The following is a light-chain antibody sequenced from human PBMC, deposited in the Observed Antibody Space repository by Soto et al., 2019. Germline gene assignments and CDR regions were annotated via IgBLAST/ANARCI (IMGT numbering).Light chain of an antibody. CDR3: QQYGSSPPFT. CDR1: QSITSTY. V-gene: IGKV3-20*01. J-gene: IGKJ3*01. CDR2: VAS. Sequence: EIVLTQSPGTLSLSPGERAPLSCRASQSITSTYLAWYQQKPGQAPRLLIYVASSRASGIPDRFSGSGSGTDFTLTISRLEPEDFAVYYCQQYGSSPPFTFGPGTKVDIK.